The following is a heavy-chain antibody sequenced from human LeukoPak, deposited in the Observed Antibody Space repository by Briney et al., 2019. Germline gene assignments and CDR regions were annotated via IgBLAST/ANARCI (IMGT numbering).Heavy chain of an antibody. CDR3: ASEDSSSWTRWFDP. D-gene: IGHD6-13*01. CDR1: GGSISSYY. Sequence: SETLSLTCTVSGGSISSYYWSWIRQPPGKGLEWIGYIYYSGSTNYNPSLKSRVTISVDTSKNQFSLKLSSVTAADTAVYYCASEDSSSWTRWFDPWGQGTLVTVSS. V-gene: IGHV4-59*08. CDR2: IYYSGST. J-gene: IGHJ5*02.